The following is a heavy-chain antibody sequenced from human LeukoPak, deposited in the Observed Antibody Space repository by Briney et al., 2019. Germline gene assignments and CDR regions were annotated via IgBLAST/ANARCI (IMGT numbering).Heavy chain of an antibody. V-gene: IGHV3-7*01. D-gene: IGHD2-21*02. CDR1: GFTFSSSA. CDR2: INPDGRDT. CDR3: ATWGDTTAEYFQR. Sequence: PGGSLRLSCAASGFTFSSSAMSWVRQAPGKGLEWVAHINPDGRDTYYVDSVKGRFTISRDNAQNSMYLQMNSLRVEDTAVYYCATWGDTTAEYFQRWGQGTLVTVSS. J-gene: IGHJ1*01.